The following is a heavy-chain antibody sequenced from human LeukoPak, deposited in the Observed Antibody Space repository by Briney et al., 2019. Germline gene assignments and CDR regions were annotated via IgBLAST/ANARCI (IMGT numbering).Heavy chain of an antibody. CDR3: AGGYWQLGY. CDR2: IKQDGSEK. CDR1: GFTFSSYW. J-gene: IGHJ4*02. Sequence: QPGGSLRLSCAVSGFTFSSYWMSWVRQAPGKGLEWVANIKQDGSEKYYVDSVKGRFTISRDNAKNSLYLQMNSLRAEDTAVYYCAGGYWQLGYWGQGTLVTVSS. D-gene: IGHD1-26*01. V-gene: IGHV3-7*01.